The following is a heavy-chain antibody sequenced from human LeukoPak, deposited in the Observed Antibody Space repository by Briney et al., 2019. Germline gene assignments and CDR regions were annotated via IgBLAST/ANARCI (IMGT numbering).Heavy chain of an antibody. CDR3: ARANIVVVPGKAFDY. J-gene: IGHJ4*02. Sequence: PSETLSLTCAAYGGSFSGYYWSWIRQPPGKGLEWIGEINHSGSTNYNPSLKSRVTISVDTSKNQFSLKLSSVTAADTAVYYCARANIVVVPGKAFDYWGQGTLVTVSS. V-gene: IGHV4-34*01. D-gene: IGHD2-2*01. CDR1: GGSFSGYY. CDR2: INHSGST.